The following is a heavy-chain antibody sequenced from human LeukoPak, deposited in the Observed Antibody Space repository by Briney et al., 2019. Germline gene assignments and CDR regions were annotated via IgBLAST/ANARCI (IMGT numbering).Heavy chain of an antibody. CDR1: GGSISSYY. D-gene: IGHD1-26*01. Sequence: SETLSLTCTVSGGSISSYYWSWIRKPPGKGVEWIGYIYYSGSTNYNPSLKSRVTISVDTSKNQFSLKLSSVTAADTAVYYCARGRKERLLPRYYYYGMDVWGQGTTVTVSS. V-gene: IGHV4-59*12. CDR2: IYYSGST. J-gene: IGHJ6*02. CDR3: ARGRKERLLPRYYYYGMDV.